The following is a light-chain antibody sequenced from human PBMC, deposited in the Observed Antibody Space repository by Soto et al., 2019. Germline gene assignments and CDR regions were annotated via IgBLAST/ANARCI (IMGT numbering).Light chain of an antibody. V-gene: IGKV1-5*03. Sequence: INRNQSHSTLSVSVLVIVIIICLASKTICSWLAWYQQKPGKAPKLLIYKASTLKSGVPSRFSGSGSGKESTLTIRSLQSDYFAVYSCQQYNNSPPITFGQGTRLEIK. CDR1: KTICSW. CDR2: KAS. J-gene: IGKJ5*01. CDR3: QQYNNSPPIT.